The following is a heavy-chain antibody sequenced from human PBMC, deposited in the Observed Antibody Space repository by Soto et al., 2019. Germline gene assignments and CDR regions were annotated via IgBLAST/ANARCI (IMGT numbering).Heavy chain of an antibody. CDR2: INPDGGAT. CDR3: AKGRRNTF. Sequence: QVQLLQSGAEVKKPGASVKISCKASGYTFSFDYLSWVRRAPGQRLQWMGKINPDGGATTYAQSFQGRVSITSDASTGTVYMELSSLTSDDTAVYYCAKGRRNTFWGQGTLVSVSS. V-gene: IGHV1-46*01. D-gene: IGHD3-10*01. J-gene: IGHJ4*02. CDR1: GYTFSFDY.